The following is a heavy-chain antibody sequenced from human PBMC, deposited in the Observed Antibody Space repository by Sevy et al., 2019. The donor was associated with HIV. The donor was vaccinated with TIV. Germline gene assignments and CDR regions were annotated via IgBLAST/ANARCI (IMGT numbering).Heavy chain of an antibody. CDR2: IYSGGTK. Sequence: GGSLRLSCAASGFTVSSDYMTWVRQAPGKGLEWVSVIYSGGTKYYEDSVKGRFTISRDNSKNTVYLQMNSLRAEDTAVHYCARESSSTWQAGYYGMAVWGQGTTVTVSS. D-gene: IGHD6-13*01. CDR3: ARESSSTWQAGYYGMAV. CDR1: GFTVSSDY. V-gene: IGHV3-66*01. J-gene: IGHJ6*02.